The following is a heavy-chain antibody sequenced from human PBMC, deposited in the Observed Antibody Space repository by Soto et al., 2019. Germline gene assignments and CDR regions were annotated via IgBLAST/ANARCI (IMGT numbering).Heavy chain of an antibody. CDR1: GGTFSSYA. CDR2: IIPIFGTA. V-gene: IGHV1-69*13. CDR3: ARGDNWNDADYYYYGMDV. D-gene: IGHD1-20*01. Sequence: ASVKVSCKASGGTFSSYAISWVRQAPGQGLEWMGGIIPIFGTANYAQKFQGRVTITADESTSTAYMELSSLRSEDTAVYYCARGDNWNDADYYYYGMDVWGQGTTVTV. J-gene: IGHJ6*02.